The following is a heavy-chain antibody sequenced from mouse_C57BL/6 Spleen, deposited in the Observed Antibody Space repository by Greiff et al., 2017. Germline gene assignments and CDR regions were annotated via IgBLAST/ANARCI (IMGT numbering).Heavy chain of an antibody. D-gene: IGHD1-1*01. CDR1: GFTFTAYY. Sequence: EVMLVESGGGLVQPGGSLSLSCAASGFTFTAYYMSWVRQPPGKALEWLGFIRNKANGYTTEYSASVTGRFTISRDNSQSILYLQMNALRAEDSATYYCARYNGPTGGFAYWGQGTLVTVSA. CDR2: IRNKANGYTT. CDR3: ARYNGPTGGFAY. J-gene: IGHJ3*01. V-gene: IGHV7-3*01.